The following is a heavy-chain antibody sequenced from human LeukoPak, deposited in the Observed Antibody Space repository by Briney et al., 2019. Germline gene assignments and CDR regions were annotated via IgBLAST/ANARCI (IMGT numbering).Heavy chain of an antibody. J-gene: IGHJ4*02. CDR2: IIPNSGGT. D-gene: IGHD6-19*01. V-gene: IGHV1-2*02. CDR1: VYTFTDYY. Sequence: GASVKVSCKAFVYTFTDYYMYWVRQAPGQGLEWMGWIIPNSGGTNYAQRFQGRVTMTRDTSITTAYMELSSLRSDDTAVYYCARFSTRGWHFDYWGQGTLVTVSS. CDR3: ARFSTRGWHFDY.